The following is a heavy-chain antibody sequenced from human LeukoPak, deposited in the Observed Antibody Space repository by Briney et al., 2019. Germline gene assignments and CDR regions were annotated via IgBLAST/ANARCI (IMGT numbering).Heavy chain of an antibody. V-gene: IGHV3-7*01. Sequence: GGSLRLSCVGSGFMFTRYWMSWVRQTPGKGLEWVANIKTDGSEKYYVDSVKGRFSMSRDNAKNSLYLQMGSLRVEDTAIYYCARDATSDTLGSWGQGTVVTVSS. D-gene: IGHD2-2*02. J-gene: IGHJ5*02. CDR1: GFMFTRYW. CDR3: ARDATSDTLGS. CDR2: IKTDGSEK.